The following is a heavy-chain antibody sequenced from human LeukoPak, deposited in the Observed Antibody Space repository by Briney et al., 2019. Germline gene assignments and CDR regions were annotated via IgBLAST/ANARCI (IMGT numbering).Heavy chain of an antibody. J-gene: IGHJ6*03. V-gene: IGHV4-30-4*07. CDR2: IYNGGGK. CDR3: ARGGYSSGWPYYYYYMDV. Sequence: SETLSLTCTVSGASINTAAYSWSWLRLPPGKGLEWIGYIYNGGGKYFNASLKSRLTMSVDTSKNQFSLRLSSVTAADTAVYYCARGGYSSGWPYYYYYMDVWGKGTTVTISS. CDR1: GASINTAAYS. D-gene: IGHD6-19*01.